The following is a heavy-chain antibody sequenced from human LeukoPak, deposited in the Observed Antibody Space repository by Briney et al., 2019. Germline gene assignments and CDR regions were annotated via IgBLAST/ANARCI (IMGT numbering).Heavy chain of an antibody. CDR2: INPKSGGT. V-gene: IGHV1-2*02. CDR3: ASHLGYCSGGSCYSPRDYYYYYYMDV. CDR1: GYTFTGYY. Sequence: ASVKVSCKASGYTFTGYYLHWVRQAPGQGLEWMGWINPKSGGTASAQHFQGRVTMTRDTSISTAYMEVSRLTSDDTAVYYCASHLGYCSGGSCYSPRDYYYYYYMDVWGKGTTVTVSS. D-gene: IGHD2-15*01. J-gene: IGHJ6*03.